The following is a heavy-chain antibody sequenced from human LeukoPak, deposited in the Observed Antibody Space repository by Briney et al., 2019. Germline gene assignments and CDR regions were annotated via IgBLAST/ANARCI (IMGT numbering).Heavy chain of an antibody. V-gene: IGHV3-7*01. CDR2: IKQDGSEK. CDR3: ARATARGLWWW. Sequence: GGSLRLSCAASGFTFSNYGMHWVRQAPGKGLEWVANIKQDGSEKYYVDSVKGRFTISRDNAKNSLYLQMNSLRAEDTAVYYCARATARGLWWWWGQGTMVTVSS. D-gene: IGHD2-21*01. J-gene: IGHJ3*01. CDR1: GFTFSNYG.